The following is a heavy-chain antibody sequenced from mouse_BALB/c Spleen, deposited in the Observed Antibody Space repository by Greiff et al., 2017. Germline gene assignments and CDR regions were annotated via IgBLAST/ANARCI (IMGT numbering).Heavy chain of an antibody. CDR1: GFSLTSYG. Sequence: VQLVESGPGLVQPSQSLSITCTVSGFSLTSYGVHWVRQSPGKGLEWLGVLWSGGSTDYNAAFISRLSISKDNSKSQVFFKMNSLQADDTAIYYCARKKYGQGGAMDYWGQGTSVTVSS. CDR3: ARKKYGQGGAMDY. D-gene: IGHD2-10*02. V-gene: IGHV2-4-1*01. CDR2: LWSGGST. J-gene: IGHJ4*01.